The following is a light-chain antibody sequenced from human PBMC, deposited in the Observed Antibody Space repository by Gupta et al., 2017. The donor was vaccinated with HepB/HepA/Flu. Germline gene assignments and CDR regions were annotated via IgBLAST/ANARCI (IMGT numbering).Light chain of an antibody. V-gene: IGKV3-11*01. CDR1: QSVSNY. Sequence: EIVLTQSPATLSLSPGERATLSCRASQSVSNYLAWYQQKPGQAPRLLIFDASNRDTGIPARFSGSGFGTDFTLIISSREPEDFAVYYCQQPSNWPPWTFGQGTKVEIK. J-gene: IGKJ1*01. CDR2: DAS. CDR3: QQPSNWPPWT.